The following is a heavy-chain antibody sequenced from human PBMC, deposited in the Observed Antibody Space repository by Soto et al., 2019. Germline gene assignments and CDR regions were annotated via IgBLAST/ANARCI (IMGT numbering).Heavy chain of an antibody. CDR1: GGSFSGYY. D-gene: IGHD3-22*01. Sequence: PSETLSLTCAVYGGSFSGYYWSWIRQPPGKGLEWIGEINHSGSTNYNPSLKSRVTISIDTSKNQFSLKLSSVTAADTAVYYCARSTMNCGGGSGNSEDSSNSFDTGGRGTLVTVP. J-gene: IGHJ4*02. CDR3: ARSTMNCGGGSGNSEDSSNSFDT. V-gene: IGHV4-34*01. CDR2: INHSGST.